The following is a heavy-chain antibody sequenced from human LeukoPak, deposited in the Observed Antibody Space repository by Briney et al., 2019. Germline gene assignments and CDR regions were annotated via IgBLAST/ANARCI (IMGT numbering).Heavy chain of an antibody. CDR1: GYSLTTYW. J-gene: IGHJ4*02. CDR3: ARGWDNQF. CDR2: INPPDSDA. V-gene: IGHV5-51*01. Sequence: GESLKISCKPSGYSLTTYWIAWVRQLPGKGLEWMGIINPPDSDARYSPSFQGQVTMSVDRSTSTAYLRWSSLKASGTAIYYCARGWDNQFWGQGTLVIVSS. D-gene: IGHD1-26*01.